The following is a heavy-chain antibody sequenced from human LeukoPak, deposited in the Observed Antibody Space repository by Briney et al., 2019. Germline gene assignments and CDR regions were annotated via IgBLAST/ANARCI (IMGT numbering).Heavy chain of an antibody. V-gene: IGHV3-7*01. CDR3: AQLSTSVTHLDY. CDR2: IKKDGSEN. Sequence: LPGGSLRLSCAASGFAFSSHWMSWVRQAPGKGLEWVANIKKDGSENYYVDSAKGRFTISRDNAKNSLYLQMNSRRAEDTAVYYCAQLSTSVTHLDYWGQGTLVTVSS. J-gene: IGHJ4*02. D-gene: IGHD4-17*01. CDR1: GFAFSSHW.